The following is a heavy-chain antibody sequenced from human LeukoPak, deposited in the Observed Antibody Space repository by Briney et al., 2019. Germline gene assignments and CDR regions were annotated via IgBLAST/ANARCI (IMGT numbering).Heavy chain of an antibody. CDR1: GESISTHY. CDR2: IDYRVTS. Sequence: SETLSLTCTVPGESISTHYWSWIRQPPGKGLEWIGYIDYRVTSDDNPSLKSRFTMSVAMSTRQISLKLSSVTAADTAVYYCARAVGGDGSGSLWGPGTLVTVSS. D-gene: IGHD3-10*01. J-gene: IGHJ4*02. CDR3: ARAVGGDGSGSL. V-gene: IGHV4-59*11.